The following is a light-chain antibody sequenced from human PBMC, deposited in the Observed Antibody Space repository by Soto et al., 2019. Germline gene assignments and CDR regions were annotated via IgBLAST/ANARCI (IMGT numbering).Light chain of an antibody. CDR1: QSIDNF. V-gene: IGKV1-33*01. J-gene: IGKJ5*01. CDR3: QQYDDLPIT. CDR2: DAS. Sequence: DIHMTQSASSMSASVGHSVNITCRPSQSIDNFLNWYQQKPGKAPNPLIYDASNLHPGVPSRFRGSGSGTEFSFNITSLQTEDVATYYCQQYDDLPITFGQGTRLEIK.